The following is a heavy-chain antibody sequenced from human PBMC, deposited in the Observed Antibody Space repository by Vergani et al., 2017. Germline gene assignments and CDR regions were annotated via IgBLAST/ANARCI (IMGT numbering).Heavy chain of an antibody. Sequence: QVQLVQSGAELKKPGSSVKVSCKASGGTFSSYTISWVRQAPGQGLEWMGRIIPILGIANYAQKFQGRVTITADKSTSTAYMELSSLRSEDTAVYYCASLKATTSQNFDYWGQGTLVTVSS. V-gene: IGHV1-69*02. CDR1: GGTFSSYT. CDR3: ASLKATTSQNFDY. J-gene: IGHJ4*02. CDR2: IIPILGIA. D-gene: IGHD5-12*01.